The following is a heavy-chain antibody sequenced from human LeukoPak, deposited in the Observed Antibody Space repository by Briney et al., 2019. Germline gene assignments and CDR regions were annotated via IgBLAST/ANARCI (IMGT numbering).Heavy chain of an antibody. V-gene: IGHV3-48*01. CDR3: ARATGDKSFDY. CDR1: GFTFSSYS. D-gene: IGHD7-27*01. J-gene: IGHJ4*02. Sequence: GGSLRLSCAASGFTFSSYSMNWVRQAPEKGLEWVSYISSSSSTIYYSDSVKGRFTISRDNAKNSLYLQMNSLRAEDTAVYYCARATGDKSFDYWGQGTLVTVSS. CDR2: ISSSSSTI.